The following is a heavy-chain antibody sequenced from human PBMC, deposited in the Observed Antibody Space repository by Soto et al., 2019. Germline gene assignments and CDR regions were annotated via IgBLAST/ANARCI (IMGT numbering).Heavy chain of an antibody. CDR2: ISYDGSNK. CDR3: ARDFVVVPAVTGWFDP. J-gene: IGHJ5*02. CDR1: GFTFSSYA. Sequence: ESGGGVVQPGRSLRLSCAASGFTFSSYAMHWVRQAPGKGLEWVAVISYDGSNKYYADSVKGRFTISRDNSKNTLYLQMNSLRAEDTAVYYCARDFVVVPAVTGWFDPWGQGTLVTVSS. D-gene: IGHD2-2*01. V-gene: IGHV3-30-3*01.